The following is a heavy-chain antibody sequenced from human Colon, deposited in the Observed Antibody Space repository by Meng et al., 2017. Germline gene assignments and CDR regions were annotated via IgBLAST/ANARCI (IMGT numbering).Heavy chain of an antibody. V-gene: IGHV4-30-2*01. J-gene: IGHJ5*02. CDR2: IYHTGST. CDR1: GASTSSGGYS. CDR3: ARGGGGITIFDP. D-gene: IGHD3-3*01. Sequence: QLQLQESGSGLVKPSQTLSLTCAVSGASTSSGGYSWSWIRQPPGKGLEWIGYIYHTGSTDYNTSLKSRVTISVDRSKNQFSLKLSSVTAADTAVYFCARGGGGITIFDPWGQGTLVTVSS.